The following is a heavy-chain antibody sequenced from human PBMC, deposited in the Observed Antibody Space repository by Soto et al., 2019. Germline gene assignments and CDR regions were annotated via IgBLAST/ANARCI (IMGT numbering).Heavy chain of an antibody. J-gene: IGHJ4*02. D-gene: IGHD2-15*01. V-gene: IGHV4-61*01. CDR2: TDYSGST. CDR3: ARADRQYCSVSTWYIFDY. CDR1: GASVSSNSYY. Sequence: SETLSLTCIVSGASVSSNSYYWTWIRQPPGKGLEWIGYTDYSGSTKYNPSLKSRATISVDTSNNQFSLRVSSVTAADTAMYYCARADRQYCSVSTWYIFDYWGQGTQVTVSS.